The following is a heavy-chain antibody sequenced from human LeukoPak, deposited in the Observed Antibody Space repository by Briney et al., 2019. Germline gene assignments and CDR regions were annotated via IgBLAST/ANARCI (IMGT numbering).Heavy chain of an antibody. CDR1: GFTFSRYA. V-gene: IGHV3-64*01. Sequence: GGSLRLSCAASGFTFSRYAMHWVRQAPGKGLEYVSAISTNGGSTYYASSVKGRFTISRDNSKNTLYLQMVNLRPEDMAVYYCARGNDSSGYYYFFDYWGQGTLVTVSS. CDR3: ARGNDSSGYYYFFDY. D-gene: IGHD3-22*01. J-gene: IGHJ4*02. CDR2: ISTNGGST.